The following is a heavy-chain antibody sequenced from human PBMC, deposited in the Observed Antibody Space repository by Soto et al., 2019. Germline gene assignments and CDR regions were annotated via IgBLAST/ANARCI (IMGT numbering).Heavy chain of an antibody. V-gene: IGHV1-69*02. Sequence: SVKVSCKASGGTFSSYTISWVRQAPGQGLEWMGRIIPILGIANYAQKFQGRVTITADKSTSTAYMELSSLRSEDTAVYYCATGLGDFYGEYYWGQGALVTVSS. CDR2: IIPILGIA. D-gene: IGHD2-21*02. CDR1: GGTFSSYT. J-gene: IGHJ4*02. CDR3: ATGLGDFYGEYY.